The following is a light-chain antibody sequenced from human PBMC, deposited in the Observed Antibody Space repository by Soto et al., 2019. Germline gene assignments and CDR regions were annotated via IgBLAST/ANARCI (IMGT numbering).Light chain of an antibody. CDR1: QSISSY. V-gene: IGKV1-39*01. J-gene: IGKJ4*01. Sequence: DIEMTQSPSSLSASVGDRVTITCRASQSISSYLNWYQQKPRKAPKLLIYAASSLQSGVPSSFSGSASGTDFPLTISSLKPEDSATYYCQQSYSTLTFGGGTKVDIK. CDR2: AAS. CDR3: QQSYSTLT.